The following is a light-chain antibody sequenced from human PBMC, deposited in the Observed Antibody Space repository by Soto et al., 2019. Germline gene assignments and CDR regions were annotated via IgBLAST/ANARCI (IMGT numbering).Light chain of an antibody. J-gene: IGKJ3*01. Sequence: DIQLTQSPSFLSASVGDRVTITCRASRDISTYLAWYQQKPGKAPKLLINAASTLQSGFPSRFSGSRSGKELTLTISSLQPEDFATYYCQQLNSYPLTFGPGTRVEIK. CDR3: QQLNSYPLT. CDR1: RDISTY. V-gene: IGKV1-9*01. CDR2: AAS.